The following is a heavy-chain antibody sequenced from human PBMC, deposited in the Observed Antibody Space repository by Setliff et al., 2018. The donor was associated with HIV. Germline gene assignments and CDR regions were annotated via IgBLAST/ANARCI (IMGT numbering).Heavy chain of an antibody. D-gene: IGHD6-19*01. Sequence: SETLSLTCTVSGGSIRTGNYYWNWIRQPAGKGLKWIGHIHTTGSITYNPSLRSRVTISLVTSKNQVSLSLASVTAAATAVYYCARDGGGSGWSLGEFDFWGQGTLVTVSS. CDR1: GGSIRTGNYY. CDR2: IHTTGSI. J-gene: IGHJ4*02. CDR3: ARDGGGSGWSLGEFDF. V-gene: IGHV4-61*09.